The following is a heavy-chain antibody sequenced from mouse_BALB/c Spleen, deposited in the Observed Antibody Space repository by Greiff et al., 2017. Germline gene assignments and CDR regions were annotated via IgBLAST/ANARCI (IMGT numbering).Heavy chain of an antibody. CDR3: VRIYDGYPYAMDY. V-gene: IGHV5-12-1*01. CDR1: GFAFSSYD. D-gene: IGHD2-3*01. CDR2: ISSGGGST. J-gene: IGHJ4*01. Sequence: EVHLVESGGGLVKPGGSLKLSCAASGFAFSSYDMSWVRQTPEKRLEWVAYISSGGGSTYYPDTVQGRFTISRDNAKNTLYLQMSSLKSEDTAMFYCVRIYDGYPYAMDYWGQGTSVTVSA.